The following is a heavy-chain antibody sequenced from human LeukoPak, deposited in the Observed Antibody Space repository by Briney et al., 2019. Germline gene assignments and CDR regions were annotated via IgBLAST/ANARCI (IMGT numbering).Heavy chain of an antibody. D-gene: IGHD4-17*01. CDR1: GFTFCSHA. V-gene: IGHV3-23*01. CDR3: AKEGTVTNFVWVDV. J-gene: IGHJ6*02. CDR2: IYENGGTT. Sequence: AGGSLRLSCVGSGFTFCSHAMSWVRQAPEKGLEFVSGIYENGGTTYYADSVRGRFTISRDNSKNTLYLQLSSLRVEDTAVYYCAKEGTVTNFVWVDVWGQGTTVTVSS.